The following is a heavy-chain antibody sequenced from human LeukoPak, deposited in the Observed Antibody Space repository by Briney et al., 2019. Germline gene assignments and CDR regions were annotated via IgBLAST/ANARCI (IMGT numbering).Heavy chain of an antibody. Sequence: GGSLRLSCAASGFTFSSYWMSWVRQASGKGLEWVANIKQDGSEKYYVDSVKGRFTISRDNAKNSLYLQMNSLRAEDTAVYYCARGLMTTVQYWFDPWGQGTLVTVSS. CDR3: ARGLMTTVQYWFDP. V-gene: IGHV3-7*01. CDR1: GFTFSSYW. CDR2: IKQDGSEK. D-gene: IGHD4-17*01. J-gene: IGHJ5*02.